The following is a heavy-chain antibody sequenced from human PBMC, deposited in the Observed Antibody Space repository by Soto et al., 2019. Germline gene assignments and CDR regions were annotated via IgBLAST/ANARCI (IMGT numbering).Heavy chain of an antibody. V-gene: IGHV4-59*01. CDR2: IYYSGST. D-gene: IGHD2-8*01. J-gene: IGHJ6*02. CDR3: ARDSAYCTNGVCYKNYYYYGMDV. CDR1: GGSISSYY. Sequence: SETLSLTCTVSGGSISSYYWSWIRQPPGKGLEWIGYIYYSGSTNYNPSLKSRVTISVDTSQNQFSLKLSSVTAADTAVYYCARDSAYCTNGVCYKNYYYYGMDVWGQGTTVTVSS.